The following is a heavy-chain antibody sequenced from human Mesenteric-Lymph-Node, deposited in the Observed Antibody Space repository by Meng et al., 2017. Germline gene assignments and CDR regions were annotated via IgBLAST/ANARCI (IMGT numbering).Heavy chain of an antibody. J-gene: IGHJ6*02. Sequence: ASVKVSCKASGYTLSGYYMHWVRQAPGQGLEWMGRINPSNGDTNYAQKFQGRVTMTRDTSINTAYMELSSLRSEDTAVYYCARGGYYYGMDVWGQGTTVTVSS. V-gene: IGHV1-2*06. CDR1: GYTLSGYY. CDR2: INPSNGDT. CDR3: ARGGYYYGMDV.